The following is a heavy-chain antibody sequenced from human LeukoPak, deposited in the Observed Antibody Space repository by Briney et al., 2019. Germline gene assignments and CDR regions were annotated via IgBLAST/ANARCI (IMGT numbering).Heavy chain of an antibody. CDR2: ISYDGSNK. CDR3: AKDRTGIVGATAPREIDY. Sequence: GGSLRLSCAASGFTFSSYGMHWVRQAPGKGLEWVAVISYDGSNKYYADSVKGRFTISRDNSKNTLYLQMNSLRAEDTAVYYCAKDRTGIVGATAPREIDYWGQGTLITVSS. D-gene: IGHD1-26*01. J-gene: IGHJ4*02. CDR1: GFTFSSYG. V-gene: IGHV3-30*18.